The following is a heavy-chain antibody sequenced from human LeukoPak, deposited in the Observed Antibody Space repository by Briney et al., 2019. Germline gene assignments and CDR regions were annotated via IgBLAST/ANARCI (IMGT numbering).Heavy chain of an antibody. CDR3: ARVYSSRGVDAFDI. CDR2: IYYSGST. Sequence: SETLSLTCTVSGGYISSYYWSWIRQPPGRGLEWIGYIYYSGSTNYNPSLKSRVTISVDTSKNQFSLKLSSVTAADTAVYYCARVYSSRGVDAFDIWGQGTMVTVSS. J-gene: IGHJ3*02. CDR1: GGYISSYY. V-gene: IGHV4-59*01. D-gene: IGHD3-10*01.